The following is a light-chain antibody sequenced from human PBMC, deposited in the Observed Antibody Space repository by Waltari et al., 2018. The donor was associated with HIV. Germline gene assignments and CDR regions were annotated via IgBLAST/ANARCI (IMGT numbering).Light chain of an antibody. CDR1: SSNIGNNY. Sequence: QSVLTQPPSVSAAPGQKINISCSGSSSNIGNNYVSWYQQLPGTAPKLLIYDNHKRPSGIPDRFSGSKSGTSATLGITGLQTGDEADYYCGTWDSSLSAGVFGGGTKVTVL. V-gene: IGLV1-51*01. CDR3: GTWDSSLSAGV. J-gene: IGLJ2*01. CDR2: DNH.